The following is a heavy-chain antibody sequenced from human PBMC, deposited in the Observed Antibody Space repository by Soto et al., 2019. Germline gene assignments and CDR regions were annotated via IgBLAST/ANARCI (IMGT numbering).Heavy chain of an antibody. V-gene: IGHV3-74*01. D-gene: IGHD3-16*01. CDR1: GFRFSHYW. CDR2: INPAGAIT. Sequence: MQMVESGGGSVQPGGSLRLSCAASGFRFSHYWMHWVRQTPGKGLVWVSRINPAGAITNYADSVEGRFTISRDNADSALFLQMNSLSAEDTAIYYCTSDTFGLRDTWGQGTLVTVSS. J-gene: IGHJ5*02. CDR3: TSDTFGLRDT.